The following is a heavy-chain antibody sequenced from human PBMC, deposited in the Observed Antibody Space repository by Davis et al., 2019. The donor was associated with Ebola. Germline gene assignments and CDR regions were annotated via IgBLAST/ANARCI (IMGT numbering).Heavy chain of an antibody. CDR1: GFTFDDYG. CDR2: INWNGGST. D-gene: IGHD6-6*01. CDR3: AGGAWQLVQGYFDY. J-gene: IGHJ4*02. V-gene: IGHV3-20*04. Sequence: GESLKISCAASGFTFDDYGMSWVRQAPGKGLEWVSGINWNGGSTGYADSVKGRFTISRDNAKNSLYLQMNSLRAEDTALYYCAGGAWQLVQGYFDYWGQGTLVTVSS.